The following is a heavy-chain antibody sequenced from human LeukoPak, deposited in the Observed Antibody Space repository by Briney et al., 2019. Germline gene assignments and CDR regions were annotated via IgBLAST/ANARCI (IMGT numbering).Heavy chain of an antibody. CDR1: GFTFSSYS. J-gene: IGHJ4*02. V-gene: IGHV3-21*01. Sequence: PGGSLRLSCAASGFTFSSYSMNWVRQAPGKGLEWVSSISSSSSYIYYADSVKGRFTISRDNSKNTLYLQMNSLRAEDTAVYYCARDDSSGYPLYYFDYWVQGTLVTVSS. CDR2: ISSSSSYI. D-gene: IGHD3-22*01. CDR3: ARDDSSGYPLYYFDY.